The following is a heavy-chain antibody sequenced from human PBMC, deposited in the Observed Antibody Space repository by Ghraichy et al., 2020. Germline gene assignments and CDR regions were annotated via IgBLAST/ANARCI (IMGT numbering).Heavy chain of an antibody. J-gene: IGHJ4*02. CDR2: ISGSGGGT. CDR3: AKGDCSGGSCYGTAF. D-gene: IGHD2-15*01. V-gene: IGHV3-23*01. Sequence: ETLSLTCAASGFTFSSSAMRWVRQAPGKGLEWVSAISGSGGGTYYADSVKGRFTISRDNSKNTLFLQMNSLRAEDTALYYCAKGDCSGGSCYGTAFWGQGTLVTVSS. CDR1: GFTFSSSA.